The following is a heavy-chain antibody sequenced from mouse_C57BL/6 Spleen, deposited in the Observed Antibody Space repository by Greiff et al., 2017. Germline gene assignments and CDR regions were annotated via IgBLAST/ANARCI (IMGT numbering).Heavy chain of an antibody. CDR3: ARWDNLRGNYDAMDY. J-gene: IGHJ4*01. Sequence: VQLKQSGAELVRPGSSVKMSCKTSGYTFTSYGINWVKQRPGQGLEWIGYISIGNGYTEYNEKFKGKATLTSDTSSSTAYMQLSSLTAEDSAIYFCARWDNLRGNYDAMDYWGQGTSVTVSS. D-gene: IGHD1-3*01. CDR2: ISIGNGYT. CDR1: GYTFTSYG. V-gene: IGHV1-58*01.